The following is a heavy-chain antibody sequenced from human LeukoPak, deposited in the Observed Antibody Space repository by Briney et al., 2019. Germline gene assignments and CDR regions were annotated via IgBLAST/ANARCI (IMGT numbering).Heavy chain of an antibody. V-gene: IGHV1-18*01. J-gene: IGHJ6*03. D-gene: IGHD2-2*01. Sequence: ASVKVSCKASGYTFTSYGISWVRQAPGQGLEWMGWISAYNGNTNYAQKLQGRVTMTTDTSTSTAYMELRSLRSDDTAVYYCARGPVVPAATTNYYYMDVWGKGTTVTVSS. CDR1: GYTFTSYG. CDR2: ISAYNGNT. CDR3: ARGPVVPAATTNYYYMDV.